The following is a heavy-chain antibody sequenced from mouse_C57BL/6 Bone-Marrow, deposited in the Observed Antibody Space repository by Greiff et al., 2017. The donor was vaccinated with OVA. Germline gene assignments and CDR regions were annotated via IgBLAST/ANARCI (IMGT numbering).Heavy chain of an antibody. CDR2: IHPNSGST. J-gene: IGHJ2*01. D-gene: IGHD1-1*01. CDR1: GYTFTSYW. CDR3: ARFCITTVVAFDY. V-gene: IGHV1-64*01. Sequence: VQLQQPGAELVKPGASVKLSCKASGYTFTSYWMHWVKQRPGQGLEWIGMIHPNSGSTNYNEKFKSKATLTVDKSSSTAYMQLSSLTSEDSAVYCCARFCITTVVAFDYWGQGTTLTVSA.